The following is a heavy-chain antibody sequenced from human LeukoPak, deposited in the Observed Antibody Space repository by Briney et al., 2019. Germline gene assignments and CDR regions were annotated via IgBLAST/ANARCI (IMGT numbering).Heavy chain of an antibody. Sequence: SVKVSCKASGGTFSSYAISWVRQAPGQGLEWMGRIIPILGIANYAQKFQGGVTITADKSTSTAYMELSSLRSEDTAVYYCARDPEYSSSLDYWGQGTLVTVSS. V-gene: IGHV1-69*04. CDR3: ARDPEYSSSLDY. CDR1: GGTFSSYA. CDR2: IIPILGIA. J-gene: IGHJ4*02. D-gene: IGHD6-6*01.